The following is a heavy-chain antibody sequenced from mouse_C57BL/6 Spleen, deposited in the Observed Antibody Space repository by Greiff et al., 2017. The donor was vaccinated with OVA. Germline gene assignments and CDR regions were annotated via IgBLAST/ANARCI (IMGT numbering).Heavy chain of an antibody. CDR1: GFTFSDYG. CDR2: ISSGSSTI. Sequence: EVKLVESGGGLVKPGGSLKLSCAASGFTFSDYGMHWVRQAPEKGLEWVAYISSGSSTIYYADTVKGRFTISRDNAKNTLFLQMTSLRSEDTAMYYCAKEYYGFAYWGQGTLVTVSA. CDR3: AKEYYGFAY. D-gene: IGHD1-1*01. V-gene: IGHV5-17*01. J-gene: IGHJ3*01.